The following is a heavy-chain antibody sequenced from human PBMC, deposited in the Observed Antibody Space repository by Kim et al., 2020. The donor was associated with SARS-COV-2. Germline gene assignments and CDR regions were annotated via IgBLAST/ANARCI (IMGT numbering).Heavy chain of an antibody. Sequence: GGSLRLSCAASGFTFSSYAMHWVRQAPGKGLEWVAVISYDGSNKYYADSVKGRFTISRDNSKNTLYLQMNSLRAEDTAVYYCARELVWSGDYSPPGWGQG. CDR1: GFTFSSYA. V-gene: IGHV3-30-3*01. CDR3: ARELVWSGDYSPPG. CDR2: ISYDGSNK. J-gene: IGHJ1*01. D-gene: IGHD3-3*01.